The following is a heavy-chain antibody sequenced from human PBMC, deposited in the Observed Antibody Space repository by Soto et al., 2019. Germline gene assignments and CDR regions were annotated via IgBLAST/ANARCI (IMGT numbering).Heavy chain of an antibody. Sequence: QVQLVQSGAEVKKPGSSVKVSCKASGGTFSSYAISWVRQAPGQGLEWMGGIIPIFGTANYAQKFQGRVTITADESTSTAYMELSRLRSEDTDVYYCATPGVGATHSAFDIWGQGTMVTVSS. J-gene: IGHJ3*02. CDR3: ATPGVGATHSAFDI. V-gene: IGHV1-69*01. CDR1: GGTFSSYA. CDR2: IIPIFGTA. D-gene: IGHD1-26*01.